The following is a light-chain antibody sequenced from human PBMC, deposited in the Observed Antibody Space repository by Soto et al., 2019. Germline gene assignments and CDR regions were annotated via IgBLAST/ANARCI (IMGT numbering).Light chain of an antibody. V-gene: IGLV2-14*01. CDR3: SSYTSSSTPYV. CDR1: SSDDGGYNF. Sequence: ALTQPASLSGSPGQSITISCTGTSSDDGGYNFVSWYQQRPGNAPKLMLFDVSNRPSGVSNRFSACKSGDTASLTISGLQAEDEADYYCSSYTSSSTPYVFGTGTKVTVL. CDR2: DVS. J-gene: IGLJ1*01.